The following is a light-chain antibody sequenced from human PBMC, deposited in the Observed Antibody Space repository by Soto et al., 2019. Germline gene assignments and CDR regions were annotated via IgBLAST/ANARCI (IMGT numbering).Light chain of an antibody. J-gene: IGKJ4*01. CDR2: KAS. V-gene: IGKV1-5*03. CDR3: QQYNIYPLT. CDR1: QSVSSW. Sequence: DIQMTQSPSTLSASVGDRITITCRASQSVSSWLAWYQQKPGKAPKLLIYKASTLESGVPSRFSSRGSETDFTLTISSLQPDDFATYFCQQYNIYPLTFGGGTKVEVK.